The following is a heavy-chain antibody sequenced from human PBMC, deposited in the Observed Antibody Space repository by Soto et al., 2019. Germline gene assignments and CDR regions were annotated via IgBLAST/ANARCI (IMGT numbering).Heavy chain of an antibody. Sequence: QVQLVESGGGVVQPGRSLRLSCAASGFTFSSYGMHWVRQAPGKGLEWVAVIWYDGSNKYYADSVKGRFTISRDNSKNRLYLQMNSLRAEDMAVYYCASHYDILTGYRKPYYYGMDVWGQGTTVTVSS. CDR1: GFTFSSYG. V-gene: IGHV3-33*01. D-gene: IGHD3-9*01. CDR3: ASHYDILTGYRKPYYYGMDV. J-gene: IGHJ6*02. CDR2: IWYDGSNK.